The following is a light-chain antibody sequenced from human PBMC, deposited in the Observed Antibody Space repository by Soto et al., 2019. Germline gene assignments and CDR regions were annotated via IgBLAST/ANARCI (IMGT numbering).Light chain of an antibody. Sequence: DIQMTQSPPTLSASVGGRVTITCRASQSISSWLAWYQQKPGKAPNLLIYKASSLKSGVPSRFSGSGSGTEFTLTISSLQPDDFATYYCQQYITDSRTFGQGTKVEIK. CDR3: QQYITDSRT. CDR1: QSISSW. J-gene: IGKJ1*01. V-gene: IGKV1-5*03. CDR2: KAS.